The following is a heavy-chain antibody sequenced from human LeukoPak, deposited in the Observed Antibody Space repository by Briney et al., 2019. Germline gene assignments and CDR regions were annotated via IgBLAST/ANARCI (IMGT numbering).Heavy chain of an antibody. J-gene: IGHJ4*02. CDR3: ARAPRWGTYYFDY. CDR2: IYYSGST. V-gene: IGHV4-59*01. D-gene: IGHD1-1*01. CDR1: GGSISSYY. Sequence: SETLSLTCTVSGGSISSYYWSWIRQPPGKGLEWIGYIYYSGSTNYNPSLKSRVTISVDTSKNQFSLKLSSVTAADTAVYYCARAPRWGTYYFDYWGQRTLVTVSS.